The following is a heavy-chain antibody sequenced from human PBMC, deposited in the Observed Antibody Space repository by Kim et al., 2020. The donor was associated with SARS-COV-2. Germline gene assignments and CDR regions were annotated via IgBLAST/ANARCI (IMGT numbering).Heavy chain of an antibody. CDR2: INHSGST. CDR3: ARFRTAQSRRGGNSGYDSGGSRRYYYYGMDV. D-gene: IGHD5-12*01. Sequence: SETLSLTCAVYGGSFSGYYWSWIRQPPGKGLEWIGEINHSGSTNYNPSLKSRVTISVDTSKNQFSLKLSSVTAADTAVYYCARFRTAQSRRGGNSGYDSGGSRRYYYYGMDVWGQGTTVTVSS. V-gene: IGHV4-34*01. CDR1: GGSFSGYY. J-gene: IGHJ6*02.